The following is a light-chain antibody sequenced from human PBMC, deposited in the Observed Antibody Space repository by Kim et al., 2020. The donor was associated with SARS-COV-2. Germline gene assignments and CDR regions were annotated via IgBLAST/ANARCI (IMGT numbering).Light chain of an antibody. V-gene: IGLV2-14*01. J-gene: IGLJ2*01. CDR1: SSDVGGYNY. CDR2: NVT. Sequence: QSALTQPASVSGSPGQSITISCAGTSSDVGGYNYVSWYQQHPGKAPKLMIYNVTKRPSGVSNRFSGSKSGNTASLTISGLQAEDEADYYCSSYPRSSAPVVFGGGTQLTVL. CDR3: SSYPRSSAPVV.